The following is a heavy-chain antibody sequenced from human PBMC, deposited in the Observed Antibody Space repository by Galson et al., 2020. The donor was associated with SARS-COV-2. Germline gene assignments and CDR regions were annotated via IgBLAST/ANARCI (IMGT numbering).Heavy chain of an antibody. D-gene: IGHD6-13*01. Sequence: SETLSLTCAVSGVSISSGDYYWSWIRQSPLEGLEWIGYIYYTGSTYVNPSLKSQVSISRDTSNNQFSLNLSGVTAADTAVYYCARARTAAEAFDIWGQGTTGTVSS. J-gene: IGHJ3*02. CDR3: ARARTAAEAFDI. V-gene: IGHV4-30-4*01. CDR1: GVSISSGDYY. CDR2: IYYTGST.